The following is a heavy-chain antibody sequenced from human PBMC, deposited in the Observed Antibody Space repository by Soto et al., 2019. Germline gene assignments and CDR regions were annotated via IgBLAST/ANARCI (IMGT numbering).Heavy chain of an antibody. CDR2: INPNSGGT. CDR1: GYTFTGYY. J-gene: IGHJ4*02. CDR3: ARAWDPNNDFSYNCGGDCYYFDY. V-gene: IGHV1-2*04. Sequence: ASVKVSCKASGYTFTGYYMHWVRQAPGQGLEWMGWINPNSGGTNYAQKFQGWVTMTRDTSISTAYMELSRLRSDDTAVYYCARAWDPNNDFSYNCGGDCYYFDYWGQGTLVTVSS. D-gene: IGHD2-21*01.